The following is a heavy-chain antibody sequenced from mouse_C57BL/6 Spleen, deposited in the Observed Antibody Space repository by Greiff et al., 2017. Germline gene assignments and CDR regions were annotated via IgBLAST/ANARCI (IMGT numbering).Heavy chain of an antibody. CDR1: GFTFTDYY. D-gene: IGHD2-5*01. CDR2: IRNKANGYTT. Sequence: VQLKESGGGLVQPGGSLSLSCAASGFTFTDYYMSWVRQPPGKALEWLGFIRNKANGYTTEYSASVKGRFTISRDNSQSILYLQMNALRAEDSATYYCARSNLGYFDVWGTGTTVTVSS. CDR3: ARSNLGYFDV. V-gene: IGHV7-3*01. J-gene: IGHJ1*03.